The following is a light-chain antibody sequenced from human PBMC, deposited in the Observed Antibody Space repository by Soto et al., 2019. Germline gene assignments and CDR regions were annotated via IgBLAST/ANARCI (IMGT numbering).Light chain of an antibody. CDR2: GAS. J-gene: IGKJ5*01. CDR1: QSVDGY. Sequence: EVVMTQSPATLSVSLGESATLSCRASQSVDGYLAWYQQKPGQAPRLLIYGASTRATGVTARFRGGGSGTEFTLNISSLQSEDSAVYYCQQYHKWPPITFGQGTRLEIK. CDR3: QQYHKWPPIT. V-gene: IGKV3-15*01.